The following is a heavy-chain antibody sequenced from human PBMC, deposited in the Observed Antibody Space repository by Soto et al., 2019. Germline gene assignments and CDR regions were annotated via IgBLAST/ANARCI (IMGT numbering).Heavy chain of an antibody. CDR1: GFTFRTHG. Sequence: EVQVLESGGGLVQPGGSLRLSCAVSGFTFRTHGMSWVRQAPGKGLEWVSGISGSGSGAHYAESVKGRFTIYRDNSKNTLLLQMHSLRVEATAVYYCAKDKVESDIFTAYPGVGPWGQGTLVTVSS. CDR3: AKDKVESDIFTAYPGVGP. CDR2: ISGSGSGA. D-gene: IGHD3-9*01. J-gene: IGHJ5*02. V-gene: IGHV3-23*01.